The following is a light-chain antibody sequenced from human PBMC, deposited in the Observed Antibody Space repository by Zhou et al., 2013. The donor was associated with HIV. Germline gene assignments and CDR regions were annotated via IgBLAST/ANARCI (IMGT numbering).Light chain of an antibody. Sequence: DIQMTQSPSSLSASVGDRITITCRASQSISNFLNWYQQKPGKAPNLLIYVASSLQSGVPSRFSGSGSGAEYTLTISSLHPEDFATYFCQQAHTFPYTFGQGTTLETK. V-gene: IGKV1-39*01. CDR1: QSISNF. CDR2: VAS. J-gene: IGKJ2*01. CDR3: QQAHTFPYT.